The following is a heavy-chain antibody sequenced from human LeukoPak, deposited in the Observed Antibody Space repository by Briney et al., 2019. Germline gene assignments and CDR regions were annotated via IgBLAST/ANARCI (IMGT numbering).Heavy chain of an antibody. V-gene: IGHV4-59*08. D-gene: IGHD3-3*01. CDR3: ARYGRYEFWSGYLIDV. Sequence: PSGTLSLSCTAPGGTISSYSWSWIRQPPGKGLEWVGYIYYSGNTSYNPSLKSRVTISVDTSKHQFSLKLSSVTAADRAVYYCARYGRYEFWSGYLIDVWGQGTTVTVSS. CDR2: IYYSGNT. J-gene: IGHJ6*02. CDR1: GGTISSYS.